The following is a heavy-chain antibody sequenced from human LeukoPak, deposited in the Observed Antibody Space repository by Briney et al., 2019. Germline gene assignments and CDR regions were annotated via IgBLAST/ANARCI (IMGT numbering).Heavy chain of an antibody. CDR1: GFTVSSNY. CDR3: AKEAIVGAREGGAFDI. V-gene: IGHV3-53*05. J-gene: IGHJ3*02. Sequence: GSLRLSCAASGFTVSSNYMSWVRQAPGKGLEWVSMIYTGGDTYYADSVKGRFTISRDNAKNSLYLQMNSLRAEDTALYYCAKEAIVGAREGGAFDIWGQGTMVTVSS. CDR2: IYTGGDT. D-gene: IGHD1-26*01.